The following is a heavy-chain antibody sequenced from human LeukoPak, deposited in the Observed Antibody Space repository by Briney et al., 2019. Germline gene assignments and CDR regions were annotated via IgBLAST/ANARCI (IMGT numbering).Heavy chain of an antibody. V-gene: IGHV4-39*07. CDR3: ARDCEYYYYGMDV. CDR1: GGSISSSSYY. J-gene: IGHJ6*02. CDR2: IYYSGST. Sequence: SETLSLTCTVSGGSISSSSYYWGWIRQPPGKGLEWIGSIYYSGSTYYNPSLKSRVTISVDTSKNQFSLKLSSVTAADTAVYYCARDCEYYYYGMDVWGQGTTVTVSS.